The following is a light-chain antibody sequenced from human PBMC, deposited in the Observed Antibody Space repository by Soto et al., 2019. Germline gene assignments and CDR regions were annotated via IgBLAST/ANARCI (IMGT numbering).Light chain of an antibody. Sequence: EIVMTQSPATLSVSPGERATLSCRASQSVSSNLAWYQQKPGQVPRLLIYGASTRATGIPARFSGSGSGTEFTLTISSLQSEDFAVYYCQQYNNWPFTFGPGTKVDS. V-gene: IGKV3D-15*01. CDR1: QSVSSN. CDR2: GAS. CDR3: QQYNNWPFT. J-gene: IGKJ3*01.